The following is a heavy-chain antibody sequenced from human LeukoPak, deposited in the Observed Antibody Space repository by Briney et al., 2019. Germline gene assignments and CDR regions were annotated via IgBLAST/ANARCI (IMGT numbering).Heavy chain of an antibody. CDR3: ARGSAFYYGSGSYYRNWFDP. CDR2: MNPNSGNT. Sequence: ASVKVSCKASGYTFTSYDINWVRQATGQGLEWMGWMNPNSGNTGYAQKFQGRVTMTRNTSISTAYMELSSLRSEDTAVYYCARGSAFYYGSGSYYRNWFDPWGQGTLVTVSS. CDR1: GYTFTSYD. J-gene: IGHJ5*02. V-gene: IGHV1-8*01. D-gene: IGHD3-10*01.